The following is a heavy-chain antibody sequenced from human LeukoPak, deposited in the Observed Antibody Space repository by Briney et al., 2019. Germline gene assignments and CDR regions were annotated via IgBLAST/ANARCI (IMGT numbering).Heavy chain of an antibody. V-gene: IGHV3-21*01. Sequence: GGSLRLSCAASGFTFSSYSMNWVRQAPGKGLEWVSSISSSSSYIYYADSVKGRFTISRDNAKNSLYLQMNSLRAEDTAVYYCARDPDSGYGGDCMDVWGQGTTVTVSS. CDR2: ISSSSSYI. J-gene: IGHJ6*02. CDR1: GFTFSSYS. CDR3: ARDPDSGYGGDCMDV. D-gene: IGHD5-12*01.